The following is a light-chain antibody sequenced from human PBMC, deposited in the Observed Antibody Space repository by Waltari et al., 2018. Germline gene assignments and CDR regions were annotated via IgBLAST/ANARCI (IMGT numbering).Light chain of an antibody. J-gene: IGKJ4*01. Sequence: VLTPSPATLSVSPGERDTLSCRASASVLGYLAWSQQKPGQAPRLLIFDTFKRATGIPAMFSGSGYETDFTLTIYSLETEDFALYYCQQRSIWPLTFGGGTKVDVK. CDR1: ASVLGY. V-gene: IGKV3-11*01. CDR3: QQRSIWPLT. CDR2: DTF.